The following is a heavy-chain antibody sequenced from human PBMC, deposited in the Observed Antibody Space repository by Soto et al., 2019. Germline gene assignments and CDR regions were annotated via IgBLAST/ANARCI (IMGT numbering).Heavy chain of an antibody. CDR1: GFNFSSYA. CDR3: SNDISGDLFPYYYYGMDV. J-gene: IGHJ6*02. Sequence: VQLLESGGGLVQPGGSLRVSCAASGFNFSSYAMNWVRQAPGMGLEWVATVIASGGTTYYADSVKGRFTISRDNSKNTLYLQMNSLRAEDTAVYFCSNDISGDLFPYYYYGMDVWGQGTTVTVS. V-gene: IGHV3-23*01. CDR2: VIASGGTT. D-gene: IGHD3-10*01.